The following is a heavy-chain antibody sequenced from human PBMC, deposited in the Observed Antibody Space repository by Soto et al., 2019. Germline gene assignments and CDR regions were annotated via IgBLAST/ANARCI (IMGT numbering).Heavy chain of an antibody. CDR3: ARDIQSVGPRANDAFDV. V-gene: IGHV1-3*01. J-gene: IGHJ3*01. Sequence: QVQLVQSGAELKKPGASVNISCTASGFTFSDNLINWVRQVPGQGLEWMGLLNPDTGNTRYSETFQGRVTISRHPSASIAYLELSGLENEDTSLYFCARDIQSVGPRANDAFDVWGQGTMITVSS. CDR2: LNPDTGNT. CDR1: GFTFSDNL. D-gene: IGHD5-18*01.